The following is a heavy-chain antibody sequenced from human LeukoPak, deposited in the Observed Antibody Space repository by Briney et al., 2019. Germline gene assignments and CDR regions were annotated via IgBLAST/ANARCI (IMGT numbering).Heavy chain of an antibody. CDR1: GGSVSSGSYY. CDR3: ARGQQWLGAEYFQH. D-gene: IGHD6-19*01. Sequence: SETLSLTCIVSGGSVSSGSYYWSWIRQPPGKGLEWIGYIYYSGSTNYNPSLKSRVTISVDTSKNQFSLKLSSVTAADTAVYYCARGQQWLGAEYFQHWGQGTLVTVSS. V-gene: IGHV4-61*01. CDR2: IYYSGST. J-gene: IGHJ1*01.